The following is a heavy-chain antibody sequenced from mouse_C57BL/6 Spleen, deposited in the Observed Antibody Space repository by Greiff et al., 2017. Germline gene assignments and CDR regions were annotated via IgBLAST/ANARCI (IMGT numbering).Heavy chain of an antibody. V-gene: IGHV1-76*01. Sequence: VQLQQSGAELVRPGASVKLSCKASGYTFTDYYINWVKQRPGQGLEWIARIYPGSGNTYYNEKFKGKATLTAEKSSSTAYMQLSSLTSEDSAVYFCARWSGSYAMDYWGQGTSVTVSS. CDR3: ARWSGSYAMDY. D-gene: IGHD1-1*01. J-gene: IGHJ4*01. CDR2: IYPGSGNT. CDR1: GYTFTDYY.